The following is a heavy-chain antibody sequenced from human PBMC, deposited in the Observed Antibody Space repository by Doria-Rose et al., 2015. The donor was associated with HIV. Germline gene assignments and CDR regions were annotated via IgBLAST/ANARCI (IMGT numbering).Heavy chain of an antibody. CDR1: GYTFTSYD. Sequence: SCKASGYTFTSYDINWVRQATGQGLEWMGWINPNSGNTGYAQKFQGRVTMTRNTSISTAYMELSSLTSEDTAVYFCARGFSKLRGDSWGQRTLVTVAS. D-gene: IGHD2-2*01. CDR3: ARGFSKLRGDS. V-gene: IGHV1-8*02. J-gene: IGHJ4*02. CDR2: INPNSGNT.